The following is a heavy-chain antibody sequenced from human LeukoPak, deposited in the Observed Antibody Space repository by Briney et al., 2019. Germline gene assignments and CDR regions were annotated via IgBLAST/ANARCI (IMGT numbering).Heavy chain of an antibody. J-gene: IGHJ5*02. CDR1: GGSISSGGYY. CDR3: ARPYYYDSRIDP. D-gene: IGHD3-22*01. Sequence: TSQTLSLTCTVSGGSISSGGYYWSWIRQPPGKGLEWIGYMNYSGSTYYNPSLKSRATISIDTSKNQFSLKLSSVTAADTAVYYCARPYYYDSRIDPWGQGTLVTVSS. CDR2: MNYSGST. V-gene: IGHV4-30-4*01.